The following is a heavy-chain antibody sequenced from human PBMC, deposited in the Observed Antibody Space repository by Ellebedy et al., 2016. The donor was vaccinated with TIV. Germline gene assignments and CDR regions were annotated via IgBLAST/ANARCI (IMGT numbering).Heavy chain of an antibody. J-gene: IGHJ6*02. V-gene: IGHV1-18*04. CDR3: ARLDYGSGSYYNASRYYYGMDV. D-gene: IGHD3-10*01. CDR2: ISAYNGNT. Sequence: ASVKVSXXASGYTFTSYGISWVRQAPGQGLAWMGWISAYNGNTNYAQKFQGRVTMTRNTSISTAYMELSSLRSEDTAVYYCARLDYGSGSYYNASRYYYGMDVWGQGTTVTVSS. CDR1: GYTFTSYG.